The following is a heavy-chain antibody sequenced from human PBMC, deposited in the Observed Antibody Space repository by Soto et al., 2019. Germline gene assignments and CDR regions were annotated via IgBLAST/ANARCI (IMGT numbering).Heavy chain of an antibody. CDR2: ISSSSSHI. CDR3: ATRYCTSTNCYSFDY. Sequence: GGSLRLSCAASGFTFSSYSMNWVRQAPGKGLEWVSSISSSSSHIFYADSVKGRLTISRDNAKNSLYLQMNSLRAEDTAVYYCATRYCTSTNCYSFDYWGKGVLVTVSS. J-gene: IGHJ4*02. CDR1: GFTFSSYS. D-gene: IGHD2-2*01. V-gene: IGHV3-21*01.